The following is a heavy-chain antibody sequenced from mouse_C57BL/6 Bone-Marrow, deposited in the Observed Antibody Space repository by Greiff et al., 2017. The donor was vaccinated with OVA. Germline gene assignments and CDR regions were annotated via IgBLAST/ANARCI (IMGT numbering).Heavy chain of an antibody. CDR1: GFNIKDDY. CDR2: IDPENGDT. J-gene: IGHJ2*01. D-gene: IGHD2-1*01. Sequence: EVQLQQSGAELVRPGASVKLSCTASGFNIKDDYMHWVKQRPEQGLEWIGWIDPENGDTEYASKFPGKATLTVDPSSNTAYRQLSSLTSDDTAVYYWTSYGNFDDWGTGTTLTVSS. V-gene: IGHV14-4*01. CDR3: TSYGNFDD.